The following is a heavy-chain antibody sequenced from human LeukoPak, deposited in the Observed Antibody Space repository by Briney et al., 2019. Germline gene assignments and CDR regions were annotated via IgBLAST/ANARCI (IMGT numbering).Heavy chain of an antibody. D-gene: IGHD3-22*01. CDR1: GFTFSSYE. J-gene: IGHJ4*02. V-gene: IGHV3-48*03. CDR3: ARDGDSSGYFADHPFDY. CDR2: ISSSGSTI. Sequence: GGSLRLSCAASGFTFSSYEMNWVRQAPGKGLEWVSYISSSGSTIYYADSVKGRFTISRDNAKNSLYLQMNSLRAEDTAVYYCARDGDSSGYFADHPFDYWGQGTLVTVSS.